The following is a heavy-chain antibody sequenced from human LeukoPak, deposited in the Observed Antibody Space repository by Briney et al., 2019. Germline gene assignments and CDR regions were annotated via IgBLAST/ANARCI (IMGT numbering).Heavy chain of an antibody. CDR1: GFIFSNFG. V-gene: IGHV3-33*01. J-gene: IGHJ4*02. Sequence: GGSLRLSCAASGFIFSNFGMHWLRQAPGKGLEWVAVIWFDGSDDYFADSVKGRFTIARDNSKNTLYLQMNSLRAEDTAVYYCSCLTLSFDYWGQGTLVTVSS. CDR3: SCLTLSFDY. D-gene: IGHD2-2*01. CDR2: IWFDGSDD.